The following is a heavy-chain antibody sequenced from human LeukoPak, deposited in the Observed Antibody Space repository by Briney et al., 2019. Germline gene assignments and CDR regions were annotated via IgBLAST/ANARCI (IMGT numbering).Heavy chain of an antibody. CDR1: GFTFTGYG. CDR3: ARDAYGDDESGYYYYGMDV. CDR2: IWYDGSNK. V-gene: IGHV3-33*01. J-gene: IGHJ6*02. D-gene: IGHD4-17*01. Sequence: GGSLRLSCATPGFTFTGYGMHWVRQAPGKGLEWVALIWYDGSNKYYADSVKGRFTISRDNSKNTLDLQMNSLRAEDTAVYYCARDAYGDDESGYYYYGMDVWGRGTTVTVSS.